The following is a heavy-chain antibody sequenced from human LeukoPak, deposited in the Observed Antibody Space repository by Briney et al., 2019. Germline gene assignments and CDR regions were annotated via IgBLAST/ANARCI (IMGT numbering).Heavy chain of an antibody. CDR3: VKDFRFLDFARIDAFPYMDV. V-gene: IGHV3-30*02. J-gene: IGHJ6*04. D-gene: IGHD3-3*01. CDR1: GFSFTNYG. Sequence: GGSLRLSCAASGFSFTNYGMHWVRQAPGKGLEWVSFIRYDGTNKYYADFVKGRFTISRDNPKNTLSLQMSGLRAEDTAVYYCVKDFRFLDFARIDAFPYMDVWGKGTPVIVSS. CDR2: IRYDGTNK.